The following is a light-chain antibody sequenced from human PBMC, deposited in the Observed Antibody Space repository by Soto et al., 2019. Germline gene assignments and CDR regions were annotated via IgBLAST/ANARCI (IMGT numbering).Light chain of an antibody. V-gene: IGLV2-8*01. Sequence: QSALTQPPSASGSPGQSVTISCTGASSDVGGYSYVSWYQQHPGKAPKLTIYEVSKRPSGVPDRFSGSKSGNTASLTVSGLQAEDEADYYCSSYGGSNNLVFGGGTKVTVL. J-gene: IGLJ2*01. CDR2: EVS. CDR3: SSYGGSNNLV. CDR1: SSDVGGYSY.